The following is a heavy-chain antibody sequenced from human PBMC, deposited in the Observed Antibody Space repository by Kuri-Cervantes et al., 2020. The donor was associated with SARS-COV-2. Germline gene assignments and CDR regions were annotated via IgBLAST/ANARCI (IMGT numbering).Heavy chain of an antibody. V-gene: IGHV3-30*18. CDR1: GLTFSYYS. Sequence: GESLKISCRDSGLTFSYYSMNWVRQAPGKGLEWVAVSPYRRNVGYYADSVKGRFTISRDISKNTLYLQMNSLRAEDTAVYYCAKLSTSLGIAAAVIDYWGQGTLVTVSS. D-gene: IGHD6-13*01. CDR3: AKLSTSLGIAAAVIDY. J-gene: IGHJ4*02. CDR2: SPYRRNVG.